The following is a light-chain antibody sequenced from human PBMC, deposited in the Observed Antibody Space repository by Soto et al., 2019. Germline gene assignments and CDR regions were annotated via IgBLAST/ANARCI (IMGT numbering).Light chain of an antibody. V-gene: IGLV2-8*01. Sequence: QSALTQPPSASGSPGRSVTISCTGTSSDVGGYDYVSWYQQHPGKAPKLMIYEVTIRPSGVSDRFSGSKSGNTASLTVSGLQAEDEADYYCSSYTGGNPSYVFGTGTKSPS. J-gene: IGLJ1*01. CDR3: SSYTGGNPSYV. CDR2: EVT. CDR1: SSDVGGYDY.